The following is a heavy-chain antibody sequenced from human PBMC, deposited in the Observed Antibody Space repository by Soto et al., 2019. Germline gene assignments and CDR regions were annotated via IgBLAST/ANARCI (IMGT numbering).Heavy chain of an antibody. CDR1: GFTFSSYA. CDR2: MSGTGGST. V-gene: IGHV3-23*01. D-gene: IGHD6-19*01. J-gene: IGHJ4*02. CDR3: AKAGFSSGWSPSYFAY. Sequence: GGSLRLSCAASGFTFSSYAMNWVRQAPGKGLEWVSAMSGTGGSTYYADSVKGRFTISRDNSKNTLYLQMNSLRVEDTAVFYCAKAGFSSGWSPSYFAYWGQGTLVTVSS.